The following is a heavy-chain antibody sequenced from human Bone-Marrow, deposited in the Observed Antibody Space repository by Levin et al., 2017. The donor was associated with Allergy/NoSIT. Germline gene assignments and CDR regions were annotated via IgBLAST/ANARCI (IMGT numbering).Heavy chain of an antibody. CDR2: ISSSGSTI. CDR3: AREITIFGVVPAFDY. V-gene: IGHV3-11*01. CDR1: GFTFSDYY. D-gene: IGHD3-3*01. Sequence: GGSLRLSCAASGFTFSDYYMSWIRQAPGKGLEWVSYISSSGSTIYYADSVKGRFTISRDNAKNSLYLQMNSLRAEDTAVYYCAREITIFGVVPAFDYWGQGTLVTVSS. J-gene: IGHJ4*02.